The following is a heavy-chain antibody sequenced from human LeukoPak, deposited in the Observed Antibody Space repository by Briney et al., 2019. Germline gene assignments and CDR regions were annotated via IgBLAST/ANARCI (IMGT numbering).Heavy chain of an antibody. Sequence: PGRSLRLACAASGFSFSTYDMHWVRQAPGKGLEWVAVISSDGSHKYWADSVKGRFTISRDNSKNTVYLQMNSLRVEDTAVYYCAKGSIDWYYFDYWGQGTLVTVSS. V-gene: IGHV3-30*18. J-gene: IGHJ4*02. CDR2: ISSDGSHK. CDR3: AKGSIDWYYFDY. D-gene: IGHD3-9*01. CDR1: GFSFSTYD.